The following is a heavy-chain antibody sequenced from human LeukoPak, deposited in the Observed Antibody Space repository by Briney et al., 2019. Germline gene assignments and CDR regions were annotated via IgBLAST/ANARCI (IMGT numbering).Heavy chain of an antibody. D-gene: IGHD1-26*01. V-gene: IGHV4-39*01. CDR3: ARFKGGTGFDY. J-gene: IGHJ4*02. Sequence: SETLCLSCAVSGGSITTTDFGWGWIRHPPGQGFEWIATISSSGNSYYYPSLMSRVSISVDTSKIQFSLDVTSVTAADTGLFYCARFKGGTGFDYWGRGILVIVS. CDR1: GGSITTTDFG. CDR2: ISSSGNS.